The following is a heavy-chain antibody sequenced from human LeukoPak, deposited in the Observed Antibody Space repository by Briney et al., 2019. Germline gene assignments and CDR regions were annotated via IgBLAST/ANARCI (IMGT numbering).Heavy chain of an antibody. V-gene: IGHV1-18*01. D-gene: IGHD3-22*01. CDR3: ARVSSGYYYYFDY. J-gene: IGHJ4*02. CDR1: GYTFTSYG. Sequence: GASVKVSCKASGYTFTSYGISWVRQAPGQGLEWMGWISAYNGNTNYAQKLQGRVTMTRNTSISTAYMELSSLRSEDTAVYYCARVSSGYYYYFDYGGQGTLVTVSS. CDR2: ISAYNGNT.